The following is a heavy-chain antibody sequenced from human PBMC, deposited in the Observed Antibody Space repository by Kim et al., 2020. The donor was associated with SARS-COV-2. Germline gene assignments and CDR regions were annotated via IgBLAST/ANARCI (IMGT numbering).Heavy chain of an antibody. CDR1: GFTFSSYG. D-gene: IGHD2-2*01. V-gene: IGHV3-33*01. CDR2: IWYDGSNK. J-gene: IGHJ6*02. CDR3: ARGPSSIQLLFSFSGGANYGMDV. Sequence: GGSLRLSCAASGFTFSSYGMHWVRQAPGKGLEWVAVIWYDGSNKYYADSVKGRFTISRDNSKNTLYLQMNSLRAEDTAVYYCARGPSSIQLLFSFSGGANYGMDVWGQGTTVTVSS.